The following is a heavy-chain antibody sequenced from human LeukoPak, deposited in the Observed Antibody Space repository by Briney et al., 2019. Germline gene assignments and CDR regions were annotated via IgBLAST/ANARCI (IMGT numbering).Heavy chain of an antibody. CDR3: AREGPSVVVVAATRRAFDI. J-gene: IGHJ3*02. CDR2: INHSGST. CDR1: GGSISGYY. V-gene: IGHV4-34*01. D-gene: IGHD2-15*01. Sequence: SETPSLTCTVSGGSISGYYWSWIRQPPGKGLEWIGEINHSGSTNYNPSLKSRVTISVDTSKTQFSLKLSSVTAADTAVYYCAREGPSVVVVAATRRAFDIWGQGTMVTVSS.